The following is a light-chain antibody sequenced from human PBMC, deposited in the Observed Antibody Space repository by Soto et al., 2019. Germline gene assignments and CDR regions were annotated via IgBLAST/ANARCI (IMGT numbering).Light chain of an antibody. CDR2: DAS. CDR3: QQYNIWPPWT. Sequence: ILMTQSPATLSVSPGARATLSCRASQSVSNNLAWYQQKPGQAPRLLIYDASTRATGIPARLSGSGSGTEVTLTISGLQSEDFAVYYCQQYNIWPPWTFGQGTKVEVK. CDR1: QSVSNN. V-gene: IGKV3-15*01. J-gene: IGKJ1*01.